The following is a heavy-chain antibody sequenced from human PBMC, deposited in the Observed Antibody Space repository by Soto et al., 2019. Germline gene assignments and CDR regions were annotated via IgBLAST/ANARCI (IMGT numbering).Heavy chain of an antibody. Sequence: ASVKVSCKASGYTFTGYYMHWVRQAPGQGLEWMGWINPKSGGTMYPQKFQGRVTMTWDTSISTAYMALTRLRSGDTAVYYCARDLAKGGGSAGFDYWGQGTLVTVSS. CDR2: INPKSGGT. CDR3: ARDLAKGGGSAGFDY. D-gene: IGHD1-26*01. J-gene: IGHJ4*02. CDR1: GYTFTGYY. V-gene: IGHV1-2*02.